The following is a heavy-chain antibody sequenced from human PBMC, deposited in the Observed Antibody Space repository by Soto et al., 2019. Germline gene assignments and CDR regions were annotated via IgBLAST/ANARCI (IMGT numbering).Heavy chain of an antibody. CDR2: IVVGSGNT. CDR3: AAVPLRYFDWPPAVVY. J-gene: IGHJ4*02. D-gene: IGHD3-9*01. CDR1: GFTFTSSA. V-gene: IGHV1-58*02. Sequence: SVKLSCKASGFTFTSSAMQWVRQARGQRLEWIGWIVVGSGNTNYAQKFQERVTITRDMSTSTAYMELSSLRSEDTAVYYCAAVPLRYFDWPPAVVYWGQGTLVTVSS.